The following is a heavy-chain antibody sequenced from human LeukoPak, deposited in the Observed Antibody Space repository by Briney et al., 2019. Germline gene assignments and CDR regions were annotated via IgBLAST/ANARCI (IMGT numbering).Heavy chain of an antibody. V-gene: IGHV4-59*01. Sequence: SETLSLTCTVSGGSISSYYWSWIRQPPGKGLEWIGYIYYSGSTNYNPSLKSRVTISVDTSKNQFSLKLSSVTAADTDVYYCARDVGYYCSSTSCYSANWFDPWGQGTLVTVSS. D-gene: IGHD2-2*01. CDR2: IYYSGST. CDR3: ARDVGYYCSSTSCYSANWFDP. J-gene: IGHJ5*02. CDR1: GGSISSYY.